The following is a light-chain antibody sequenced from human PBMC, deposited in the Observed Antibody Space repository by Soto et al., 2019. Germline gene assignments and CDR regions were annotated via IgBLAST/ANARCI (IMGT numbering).Light chain of an antibody. CDR3: QARPNWPLT. CDR1: QSISSH. J-gene: IGKJ4*01. V-gene: IGKV3-11*01. Sequence: EIVLTQSPATLSLSPGERATLSCRASQSISSHLAWYQQKPGQAPRLLMYDVSNRATDIPARFSGSGSGTDFTLTISSLEPEDFAVYYCQARPNWPLTFGGGTKVEIK. CDR2: DVS.